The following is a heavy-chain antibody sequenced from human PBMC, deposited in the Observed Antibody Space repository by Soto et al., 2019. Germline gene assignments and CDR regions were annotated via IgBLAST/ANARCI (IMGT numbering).Heavy chain of an antibody. J-gene: IGHJ6*02. CDR2: IYYSGST. D-gene: IGHD2-2*02. CDR1: GGSISSSSYY. V-gene: IGHV4-39*01. CDR3: ALTSCYNFGYYYYGMDV. Sequence: SETLSLTCTVSGGSISSSSYYWGWIRQPPGKGLEWIGSIYYSGSTYYNPSLKCRVTISVDTSTNQFSLKLSSVTAADTAVYYCALTSCYNFGYYYYGMDVWGQGTTVTVSS.